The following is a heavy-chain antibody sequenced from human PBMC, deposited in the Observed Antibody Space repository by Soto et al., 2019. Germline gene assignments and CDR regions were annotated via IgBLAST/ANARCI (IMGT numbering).Heavy chain of an antibody. Sequence: SVKVSCKASGSGFIRSGIQWVRQAHGQRLEWIGWIVVASGQTNYAQNFRGRVAITRDTSTATAYIELTGLTPEDTAVYFCSADRPDIGVGWWVWGQGTTVTVYS. CDR1: GSGFIRSG. V-gene: IGHV1-58*02. CDR2: IVVASGQT. D-gene: IGHD2-15*01. J-gene: IGHJ6*02. CDR3: SADRPDIGVGWWV.